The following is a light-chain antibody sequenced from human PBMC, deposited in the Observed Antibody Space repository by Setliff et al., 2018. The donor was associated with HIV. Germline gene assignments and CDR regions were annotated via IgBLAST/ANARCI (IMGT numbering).Light chain of an antibody. CDR2: AVN. CDR1: SSDVGGYKF. J-gene: IGLJ1*01. Sequence: QSALTQPASVSGSPGQSITISCTGTSSDVGGYKFVSWYQQHPGKAPKVVIYAVNTRPSGVSNRFSGSKSGNTASLTISGLQSKDEADYYCSSFTSSGKYVFATGTKVTVL. V-gene: IGLV2-14*03. CDR3: SSFTSSGKYV.